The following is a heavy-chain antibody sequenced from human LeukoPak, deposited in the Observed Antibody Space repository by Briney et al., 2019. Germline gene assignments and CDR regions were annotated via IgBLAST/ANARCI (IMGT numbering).Heavy chain of an antibody. CDR1: GYTFTGYY. CDR2: INPNSGGT. Sequence: GASVTVSCKASGYTFTGYYKHWVRQAPGQGLDWMGWINPNSGGTNYAQKFQGRVTMTTDTSISTAYMELSRLRSDDTAVYYCARGARGSGSYPPAVYYFDYWGQGTLVTVSS. J-gene: IGHJ4*02. V-gene: IGHV1-2*02. CDR3: ARGARGSGSYPPAVYYFDY. D-gene: IGHD3-10*01.